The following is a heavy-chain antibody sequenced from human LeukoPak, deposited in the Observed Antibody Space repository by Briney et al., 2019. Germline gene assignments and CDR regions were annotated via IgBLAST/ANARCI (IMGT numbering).Heavy chain of an antibody. CDR1: GGSISSGDYY. V-gene: IGHV4-30-4*08. Sequence: SETLSLTCTVSGGSISSGDYYWSWIRQPPGKGLEWTGYIYYSGSTYYNPSLKSRVTISVDTSKNQFSLKLSSVTAADTAVYYCARSDIVVVPAAMGAYFDYWGQGTLVTVSS. D-gene: IGHD2-2*01. CDR2: IYYSGST. J-gene: IGHJ4*02. CDR3: ARSDIVVVPAAMGAYFDY.